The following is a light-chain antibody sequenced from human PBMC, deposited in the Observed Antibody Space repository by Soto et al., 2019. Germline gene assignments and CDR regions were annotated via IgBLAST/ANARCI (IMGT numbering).Light chain of an antibody. CDR1: QSMANL. V-gene: IGKV3-11*01. Sequence: EIVLTQSPATLSLSPGERATLSCRASQSMANLLAWYQQKPGQVPRLLMYDASNRATGIPDRFSGSGSGTDFTLTISSLEPEDFAVYYCQQRSSWPLTFGGGTKVEIK. J-gene: IGKJ4*01. CDR3: QQRSSWPLT. CDR2: DAS.